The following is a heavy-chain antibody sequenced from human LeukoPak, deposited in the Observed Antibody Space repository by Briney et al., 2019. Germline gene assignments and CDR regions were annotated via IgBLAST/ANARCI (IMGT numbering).Heavy chain of an antibody. J-gene: IGHJ5*02. CDR1: GFTFSSYG. Sequence: GGSLRLSCAASGFTFSSYGMHWVRQAPGKGLEWVAFIRYDGSNKYYADSVKGRFTISRDNSKNTLYLQMNSLRAEDTALYYCAKAHTTKYNSGSFPGTGFDPWGQGTLVTVSS. CDR3: AKAHTTKYNSGSFPGTGFDP. CDR2: IRYDGSNK. D-gene: IGHD1-26*01. V-gene: IGHV3-30*02.